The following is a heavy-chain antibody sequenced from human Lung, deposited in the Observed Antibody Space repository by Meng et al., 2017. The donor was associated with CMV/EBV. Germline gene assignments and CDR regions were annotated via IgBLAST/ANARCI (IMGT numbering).Heavy chain of an antibody. D-gene: IGHD3-10*02. Sequence: SXXVSXKASGYTLTGYYMHWVRQAPGQGREWMGWINPNSGGTNNAQKFQGRVTMTRDTSISTAYMELSRLRSDDTAVYYCARDHGVDYYVGGLNWFDHWXQGTXVTVSS. CDR2: INPNSGGT. V-gene: IGHV1-2*02. J-gene: IGHJ5*02. CDR1: GYTLTGYY. CDR3: ARDHGVDYYVGGLNWFDH.